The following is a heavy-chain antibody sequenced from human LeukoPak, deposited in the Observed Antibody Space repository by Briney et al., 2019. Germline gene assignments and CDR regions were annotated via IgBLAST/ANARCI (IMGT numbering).Heavy chain of an antibody. J-gene: IGHJ4*02. Sequence: PGGSLRLSCAASGFTFSSDAMSWVRQAPGKGLEWVSTISGSGGSTYYADSVKGRFTISRDNSRNTLYLQMNSLRAEDTAVYHCARALTTRYFDYWGQGTLVTVSS. D-gene: IGHD1-1*01. V-gene: IGHV3-23*01. CDR1: GFTFSSDA. CDR2: ISGSGGST. CDR3: ARALTTRYFDY.